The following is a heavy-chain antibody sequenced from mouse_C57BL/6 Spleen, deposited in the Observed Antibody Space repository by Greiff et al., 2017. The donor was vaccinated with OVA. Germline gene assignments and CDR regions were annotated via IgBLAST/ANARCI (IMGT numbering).Heavy chain of an antibody. CDR2: IDPETGGT. V-gene: IGHV1-15*01. J-gene: IGHJ2*01. CDR1: GYTFTDYE. Sequence: VQLQQSGAELVRPGASVTLSCKASGYTFTDYEMHWVKQTPVHGLEWIGAIDPETGGTAYNQKFKGKAILTADKSSSTAYMELRSLTSEDSAVYYGTRWDTTVVAPDYWGQGTTLTVSS. D-gene: IGHD1-1*01. CDR3: TRWDTTVVAPDY.